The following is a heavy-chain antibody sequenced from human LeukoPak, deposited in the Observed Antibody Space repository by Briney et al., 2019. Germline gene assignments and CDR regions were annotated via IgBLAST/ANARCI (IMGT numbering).Heavy chain of an antibody. D-gene: IGHD2-15*01. Sequence: GGSLTLSCAASGFTFSSYEMNWVRQAPGKGLEWVSYISSSGSTIYYADSVKGRFTISRDNAKNSLYLQMNSLRAEDTAVYYCASLGYCSGGSCLRPDYWGQGTLVTVSS. CDR3: ASLGYCSGGSCLRPDY. CDR2: ISSSGSTI. J-gene: IGHJ4*02. CDR1: GFTFSSYE. V-gene: IGHV3-48*03.